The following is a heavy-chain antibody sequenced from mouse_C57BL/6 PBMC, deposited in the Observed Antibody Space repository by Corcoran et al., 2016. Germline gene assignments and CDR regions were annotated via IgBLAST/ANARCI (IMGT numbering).Heavy chain of an antibody. J-gene: IGHJ3*01. D-gene: IGHD2-5*01. Sequence: QIQLVQSGPELKKPGETVKISCKASGYTFTTYGMSWVKQAPGKGLKWMGWINTYSGVPTYADDFKGRFAFSLETSASTVYLQINNLKNEDTATYFCARYYYSNYGFAYWGQGTLVTVSA. CDR1: GYTFTTYG. CDR3: ARYYYSNYGFAY. CDR2: INTYSGVP. V-gene: IGHV9-3*01.